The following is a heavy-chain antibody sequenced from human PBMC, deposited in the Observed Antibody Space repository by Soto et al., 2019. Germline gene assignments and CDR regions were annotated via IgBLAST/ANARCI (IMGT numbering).Heavy chain of an antibody. CDR3: ATYWYDSSGYQRYYYYGMDV. CDR1: GGSFSGYY. CDR2: INHSGST. Sequence: PSETLSLTCAVHGGSFSGYYWSWIHQPPGKGLEWIGEINHSGSTNYNPSLKSRVTISVDTSKNQFSLKLSSVTAADTAVYYCATYWYDSSGYQRYYYYGMDVWGQGTTVTVSS. V-gene: IGHV4-34*01. J-gene: IGHJ6*02. D-gene: IGHD3-22*01.